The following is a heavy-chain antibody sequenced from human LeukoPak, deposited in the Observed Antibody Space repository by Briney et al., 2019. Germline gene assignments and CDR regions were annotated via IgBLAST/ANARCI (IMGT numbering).Heavy chain of an antibody. D-gene: IGHD3-9*01. Sequence: GRSLRLSCAASGFTFSSYAMHWVRQAPGKGLEWVAVISYDGSNKHYADSVKGRFTVSRDNSENTLYLQMNSLRVEDTAVYYCAREWDYEILTGNFDHWGQGTLVTVSS. CDR1: GFTFSSYA. CDR3: AREWDYEILTGNFDH. V-gene: IGHV3-30-3*01. J-gene: IGHJ4*02. CDR2: ISYDGSNK.